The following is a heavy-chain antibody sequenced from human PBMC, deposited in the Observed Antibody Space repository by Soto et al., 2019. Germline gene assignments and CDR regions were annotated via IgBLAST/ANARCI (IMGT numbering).Heavy chain of an antibody. Sequence: QVQLVKSGAEVKKPGASVKGSCKASGYTFTSYYMHWVRQAPGQGLEWMVIINPSGGSTSYEQKFRCTVTLTRDTSTSTVYMEVRSMRSEDTAVYYCARASSMTGYTRRGGMDVWGQVTTVTVSS. CDR1: GYTFTSYY. V-gene: IGHV1-46*01. J-gene: IGHJ6*02. D-gene: IGHD3-9*01. CDR2: INPSGGST. CDR3: ARASSMTGYTRRGGMDV.